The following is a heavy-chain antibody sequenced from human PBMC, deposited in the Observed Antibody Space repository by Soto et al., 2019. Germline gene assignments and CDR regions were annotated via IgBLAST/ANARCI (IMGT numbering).Heavy chain of an antibody. Sequence: QVQLVESGGGVVQPGRSLRLSCAASGFTFSSYGMHWVRQAPGKGLEWVAVISYDGSNKYYADSVKGRFTISRDNSKNTLYLQMNSLRAEDTAVYYCAKDQAWFGDLMDVWGQGTTVTVSS. D-gene: IGHD3-10*01. J-gene: IGHJ6*02. CDR1: GFTFSSYG. CDR2: ISYDGSNK. V-gene: IGHV3-30*18. CDR3: AKDQAWFGDLMDV.